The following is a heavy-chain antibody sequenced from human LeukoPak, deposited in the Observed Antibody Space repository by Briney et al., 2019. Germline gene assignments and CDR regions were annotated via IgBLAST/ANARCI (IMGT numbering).Heavy chain of an antibody. CDR2: ISGSGVST. J-gene: IGHJ4*02. CDR1: GFTFASYA. Sequence: GGSLRLSCAASGFTFASYAMTWVRRAPGKGLEWVSAISGSGVSTYYADSVEGRLTISRDNSKNTLYLQMNSLRAEDTAVYYCAKDDGNPYGSGSYFDYWGQGTLVTVSS. CDR3: AKDDGNPYGSGSYFDY. V-gene: IGHV3-23*01. D-gene: IGHD3-10*01.